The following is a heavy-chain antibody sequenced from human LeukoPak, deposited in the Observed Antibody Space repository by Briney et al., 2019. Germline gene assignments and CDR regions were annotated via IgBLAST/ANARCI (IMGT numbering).Heavy chain of an antibody. Sequence: GASVKVSCKASGYTFSGYYIHWVRQAPGQGLEWVGRDNPDSGGTKYSQKFQGRVTVTRDTSISTAYMELTSLSFDDTAVYYCARSDVVTADWYFDIWGRGTLVTVSS. D-gene: IGHD2-21*01. CDR1: GYTFSGYY. CDR2: DNPDSGGT. CDR3: ARSDVVTADWYFDI. V-gene: IGHV1-2*02. J-gene: IGHJ2*01.